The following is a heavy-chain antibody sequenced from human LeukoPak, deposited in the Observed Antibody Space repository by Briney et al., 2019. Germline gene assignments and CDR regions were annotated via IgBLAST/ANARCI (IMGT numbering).Heavy chain of an antibody. D-gene: IGHD4-17*01. CDR1: GGSISSGGYY. V-gene: IGHV4-31*03. CDR3: ARGMVTTYYYYYGMDV. CDR2: IYYSGST. J-gene: IGHJ6*02. Sequence: PSETLSLTCTVSGGSISSGGYYWSWIRQHPGKGLEWIGYIYYSGSTYYNPSLKSRVTISVDTSKNQFSLKLSSVTAADTAVYYCARGMVTTYYYYYGMDVWGQGTTVTVSS.